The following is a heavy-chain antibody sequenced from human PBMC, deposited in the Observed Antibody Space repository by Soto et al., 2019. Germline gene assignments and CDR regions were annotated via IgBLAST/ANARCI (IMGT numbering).Heavy chain of an antibody. CDR1: GDSVSSNSAG. CDR2: TYYRSKWYY. V-gene: IGHV6-1*01. Sequence: QVQLQQSGPGLVKPSQTLSLTCAITGDSVSSNSAGWSWVRQSPSRGLEWLGRTYYRSKWYYEYAVSVRGRMTINPDTSKNQYPLQLTSVTPEDTAVYFCARGEQYSGRIFDHWGQGTLVTVSS. D-gene: IGHD1-26*01. J-gene: IGHJ4*01. CDR3: ARGEQYSGRIFDH.